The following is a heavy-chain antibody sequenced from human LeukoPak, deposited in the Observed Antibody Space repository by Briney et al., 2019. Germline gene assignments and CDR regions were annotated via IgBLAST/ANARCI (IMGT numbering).Heavy chain of an antibody. D-gene: IGHD3-22*01. CDR2: IYPGDSDT. Sequence: GESLKISCKGSGYSFTSNWIGWVRQMPGKGLEWIGIIYPGDSDTRYSPSFQGQVTISADKSISTAYLQWSSLKASDTAMYYCARLQTYYDSSGYYYGYWGQGTLVTVSS. CDR1: GYSFTSNW. V-gene: IGHV5-51*01. J-gene: IGHJ4*02. CDR3: ARLQTYYDSSGYYYGY.